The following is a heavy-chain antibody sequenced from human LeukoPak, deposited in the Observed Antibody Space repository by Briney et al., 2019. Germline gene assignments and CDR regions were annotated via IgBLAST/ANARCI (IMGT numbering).Heavy chain of an antibody. V-gene: IGHV3-23*01. Sequence: PGGFLRLSCAASGFTFSRLAMTWVRQAPGKGLEWVSTISASGPYYADAVRGRFTISRDNSRNTLSLQMNSLRAEDTAVYYCARSGYSSSWTHREVGGDWGQGTLVTVSS. D-gene: IGHD6-13*01. CDR2: ISASGP. CDR3: ARSGYSSSWTHREVGGD. J-gene: IGHJ4*02. CDR1: GFTFSRLA.